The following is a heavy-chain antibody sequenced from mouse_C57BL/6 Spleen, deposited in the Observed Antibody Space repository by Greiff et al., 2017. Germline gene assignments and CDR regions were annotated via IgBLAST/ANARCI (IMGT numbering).Heavy chain of an antibody. D-gene: IGHD2-3*01. V-gene: IGHV5-4*01. CDR2: ISDGGSYT. CDR3: ARDSDGYYERVYAMDY. CDR1: GFTFSSYA. J-gene: IGHJ4*01. Sequence: EVHLVESGGGLVKPGGSLKLSCAASGFTFSSYAMSWVRQTPEKRLEWVATISDGGSYTYYPDNVKGRFTISRDNAKNNLYLQMSHLKSEDTAMYYCARDSDGYYERVYAMDYWGQGTSVTVSS.